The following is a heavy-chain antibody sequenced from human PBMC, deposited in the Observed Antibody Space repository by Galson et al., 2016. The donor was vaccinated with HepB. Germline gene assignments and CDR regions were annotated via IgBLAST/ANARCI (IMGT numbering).Heavy chain of an antibody. J-gene: IGHJ4*02. Sequence: SVKVSCKASGGTFSSYALSWVRQAPGQGLEWMGRIIPIFRTTNYAQKFQGRVSITADESTSTAYMELSSLRSEDTAVYYCARPQREGGNYYSFDYWGQRTLVTVSS. CDR1: GGTFSSYA. D-gene: IGHD1-26*01. V-gene: IGHV1-69*13. CDR2: IIPIFRTT. CDR3: ARPQREGGNYYSFDY.